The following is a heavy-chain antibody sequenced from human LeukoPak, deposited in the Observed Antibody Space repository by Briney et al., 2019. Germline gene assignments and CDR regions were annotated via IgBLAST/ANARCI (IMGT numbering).Heavy chain of an antibody. CDR3: ARDRGDGYNRGILIDY. V-gene: IGHV1-2*02. CDR2: INPNSGGT. CDR1: GYTFTGYY. Sequence: GASVKVSCKASGYTFTGYYMHWVRQAPGQGLEWMGWINPNSGGTNYAQKFQGRVTMTRDTFISTAYMELSRLRSDDTAVYYCARDRGDGYNRGILIDYWGQGTLVTVSS. J-gene: IGHJ4*02. D-gene: IGHD5-24*01.